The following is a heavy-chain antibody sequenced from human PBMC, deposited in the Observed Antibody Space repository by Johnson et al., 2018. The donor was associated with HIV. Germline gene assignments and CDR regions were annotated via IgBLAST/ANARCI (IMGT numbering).Heavy chain of an antibody. CDR3: AKGGSYYVNAFDI. Sequence: VQLVESGGGLVQPGGSLRLSCAASGFTFSSYAMSWVRQAPGNGLEWVSAISGSGGRTYYADSVKGRFTISRDNSKNTLYLQMNSLRAEDTAVYYCAKGGSYYVNAFDIWGQGTMVTVSS. CDR2: ISGSGGRT. V-gene: IGHV3-23*04. J-gene: IGHJ3*02. D-gene: IGHD1-26*01. CDR1: GFTFSSYA.